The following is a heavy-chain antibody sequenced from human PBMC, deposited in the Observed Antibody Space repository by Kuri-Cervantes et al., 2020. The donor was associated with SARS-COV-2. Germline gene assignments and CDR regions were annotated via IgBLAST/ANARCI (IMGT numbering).Heavy chain of an antibody. J-gene: IGHJ4*02. CDR2: INSDGSST. Sequence: GGSLRLSCAASGFTFSSYWMHWVRQAPGKGLVWVSRINSDGSSTSYADSVKGRFTISRDNAKNSLYLQMNSLRAEDTAVYYCARDRHCSGGSCYSGGRTKTFDYWGQGTLVTVSS. CDR3: ARDRHCSGGSCYSGGRTKTFDY. D-gene: IGHD2-15*01. CDR1: GFTFSSYW. V-gene: IGHV3-74*01.